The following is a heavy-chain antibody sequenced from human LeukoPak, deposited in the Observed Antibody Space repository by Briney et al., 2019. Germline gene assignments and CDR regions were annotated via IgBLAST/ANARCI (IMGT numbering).Heavy chain of an antibody. Sequence: ASVKVPCKASGYTFTGYYMHWVRQAPGQGLEWMGWINPNSGGTNYAQKFQGRVTMTRDTSISTAYMELSRLRSDDTAVYYCARDSSGWYGLDYWGQGTLVTVSS. V-gene: IGHV1-2*02. CDR3: ARDSSGWYGLDY. CDR2: INPNSGGT. J-gene: IGHJ4*02. D-gene: IGHD6-19*01. CDR1: GYTFTGYY.